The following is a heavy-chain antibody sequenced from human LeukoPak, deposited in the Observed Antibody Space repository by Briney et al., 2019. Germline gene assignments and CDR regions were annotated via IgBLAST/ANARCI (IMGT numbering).Heavy chain of an antibody. D-gene: IGHD4-23*01. Sequence: SETLSLTCTVSGGSVSSGSYYWSWIRQPPGKGLEWIGYIYYSGSTNYNPSLKSRVTISVDTSKNQFSLKLSSVTAADTAVYYCARGEGSTVVPDALDIWGQGTMVTVSS. CDR3: ARGEGSTVVPDALDI. CDR2: IYYSGST. J-gene: IGHJ3*02. V-gene: IGHV4-61*01. CDR1: GGSVSSGSYY.